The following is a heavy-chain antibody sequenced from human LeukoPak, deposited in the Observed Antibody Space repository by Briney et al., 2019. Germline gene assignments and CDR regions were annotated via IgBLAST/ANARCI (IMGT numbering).Heavy chain of an antibody. V-gene: IGHV3-9*03. J-gene: IGHJ4*02. CDR1: GFTFDDYA. D-gene: IGHD2-2*01. CDR2: ISWNSGSI. CDR3: AKDQYCSSTSCHGGFDY. Sequence: GGSLRLSCAASGFTFDDYAMHWVRHAPGKGLEWVSGISWNSGSIDYADSVKGRFTISRDNAKNSLYPQMNSLRAEDMALYYCAKDQYCSSTSCHGGFDYWGQGTLVTVSS.